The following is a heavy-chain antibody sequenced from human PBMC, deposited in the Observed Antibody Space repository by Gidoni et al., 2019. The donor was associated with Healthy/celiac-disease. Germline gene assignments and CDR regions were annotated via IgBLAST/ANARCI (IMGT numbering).Heavy chain of an antibody. D-gene: IGHD6-19*01. Sequence: QVPLQQWGAGLLKPSETLSLTCAVYGGSFSGYYWSWIRQPPGKGLEWIGEINHSGSTNYNPSLKSRVTISVDTSKNQFSLKLSSVTAADTAVYYCARSRGWQWLLDYWGQGTLVTVSS. J-gene: IGHJ4*02. V-gene: IGHV4-34*01. CDR1: GGSFSGYY. CDR3: ARSRGWQWLLDY. CDR2: INHSGST.